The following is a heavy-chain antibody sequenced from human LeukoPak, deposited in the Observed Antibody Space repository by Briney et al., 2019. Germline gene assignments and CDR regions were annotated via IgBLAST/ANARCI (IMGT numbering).Heavy chain of an antibody. J-gene: IGHJ6*03. CDR3: ANHRRNSDDSGSYRGYYYYMDV. D-gene: IGHD1-26*01. CDR2: IRYDGSNK. CDR1: GFTFSSYG. V-gene: IGHV3-30*02. Sequence: GGSLRLSCAASGFTFSSYGMHWVRQAPGKGLEWVAFIRYDGSNKYYADSVKGRFTISRDNSKNTLHLQMNSLRAEDTAVYYCANHRRNSDDSGSYRGYYYYMDVWGKGTTVTISS.